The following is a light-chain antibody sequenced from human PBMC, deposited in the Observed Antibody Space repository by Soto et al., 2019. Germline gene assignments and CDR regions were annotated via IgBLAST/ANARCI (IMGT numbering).Light chain of an antibody. Sequence: EIVMTQFPATLSVSPGERATLSCRASQSISNTLAWYQQRHGQAPRLLIYGASTMATGIPARFSGSGSGIEFTLTISSLQSEDFAVYYCQQYNDWPQTFGQGTKVELK. CDR3: QQYNDWPQT. J-gene: IGKJ1*01. CDR1: QSISNT. V-gene: IGKV3-15*01. CDR2: GAS.